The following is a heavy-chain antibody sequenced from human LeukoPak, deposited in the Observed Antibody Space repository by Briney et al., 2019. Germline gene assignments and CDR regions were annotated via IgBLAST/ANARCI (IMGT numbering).Heavy chain of an antibody. D-gene: IGHD1-26*01. CDR2: ISTNGDST. CDR1: GFIFSTCT. CDR3: TRGGSGSYSDY. V-gene: IGHV3-64D*06. Sequence: GGSLRLSCSASGFIFSTCTMHWVRQAPGKGLEYVSGISTNGDSTYYADSVKGRFTISRDNSKNTLYLQMSSLSAEDTAVYYCTRGGSGSYSDYWGQGTLVTVSS. J-gene: IGHJ4*02.